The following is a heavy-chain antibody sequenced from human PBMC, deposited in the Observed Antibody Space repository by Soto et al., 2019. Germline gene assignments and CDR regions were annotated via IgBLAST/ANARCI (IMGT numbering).Heavy chain of an antibody. CDR3: ARDQGSSSGWYDITKYGMDV. Sequence: PGGSLRLSCAASGFPFSSYGMHWVRQAPGKGLEWVAVIWYDGSNKYYADSVKGRFTISRDNSKNTLYLQMNSLRAEDTAVYYCARDQGSSSGWYDITKYGMDVWGQGTTVTVSS. V-gene: IGHV3-33*01. D-gene: IGHD6-19*01. CDR2: IWYDGSNK. CDR1: GFPFSSYG. J-gene: IGHJ6*02.